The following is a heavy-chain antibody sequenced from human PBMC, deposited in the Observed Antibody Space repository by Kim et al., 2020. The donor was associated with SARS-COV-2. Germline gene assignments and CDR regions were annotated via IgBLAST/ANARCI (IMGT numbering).Heavy chain of an antibody. CDR2: INTKTGNP. CDR1: GYTFSSYS. J-gene: IGHJ4*02. V-gene: IGHV7-4-1*02. D-gene: IGHD3-22*01. Sequence: ASVKVSCKASGYTFSSYSMNWVRQAPGQGLEWMGWINTKTGNPTYAQGFTVRFVFSLDTSVSTAYLQISSLKAEDTAMYYCARADSSGYYVYFDYWGQGTLVTVSS. CDR3: ARADSSGYYVYFDY.